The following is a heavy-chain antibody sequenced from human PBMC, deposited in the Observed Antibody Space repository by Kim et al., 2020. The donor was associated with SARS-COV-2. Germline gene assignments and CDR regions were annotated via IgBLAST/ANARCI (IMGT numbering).Heavy chain of an antibody. J-gene: IGHJ4*02. CDR2: ISAYNGNT. CDR1: GYTFTSYG. V-gene: IGHV1-18*01. CDR3: ARSDQYGSGNYPFDY. Sequence: ASVKVSCKASGYTFTSYGISWVRQAPGQGLEWMGWISAYNGNTNFAQKLQGRVTVTTDTSTSTAYMELRSLRSDDTAIYYCARSDQYGSGNYPFDYWGQGTLVTVSS. D-gene: IGHD3-10*01.